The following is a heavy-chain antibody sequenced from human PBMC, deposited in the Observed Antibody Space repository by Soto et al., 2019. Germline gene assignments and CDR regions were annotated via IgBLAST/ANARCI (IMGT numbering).Heavy chain of an antibody. V-gene: IGHV3-33*01. CDR1: GFTFSSYG. J-gene: IGHJ2*01. D-gene: IGHD6-19*01. CDR3: ARIPQIAVAGTRFGYFDL. Sequence: ESGGGVVQPGRSLRLSCAASGFTFSSYGMHWVRQAPGKGLEWVAVIWYDGSNKYYADSVKGRFTISRDNSKNTLYLQMNSLGAEDTAVYYCARIPQIAVAGTRFGYFDLGGRGTLVTVSS. CDR2: IWYDGSNK.